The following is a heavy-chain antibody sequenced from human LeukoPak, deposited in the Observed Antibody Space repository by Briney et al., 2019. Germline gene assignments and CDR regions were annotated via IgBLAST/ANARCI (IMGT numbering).Heavy chain of an antibody. D-gene: IGHD1-14*01. CDR3: AKVFSTTEYYYMDV. J-gene: IGHJ6*03. Sequence: GGSLRLSCEASGFIFSFYGMHWVRQAPGKGLEWVAFIRYDGNYKYYADSVKGRFTISRDNSKNTLDLQMNSLRTEDTAVYYCAKVFSTTEYYYMDVWGKGTTVTVSS. V-gene: IGHV3-30*02. CDR2: IRYDGNYK. CDR1: GFIFSFYG.